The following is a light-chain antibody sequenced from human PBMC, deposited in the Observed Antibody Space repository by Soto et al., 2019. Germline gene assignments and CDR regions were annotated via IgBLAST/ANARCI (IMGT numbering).Light chain of an antibody. CDR1: QDISNR. Sequence: DIRITHSPSSLSASVLYRATSTFQASQDISNRLNWYQQKPGKAPKLLIYDASKLETGVPSRFSGSGSATDYTLTISSLQAEDIARYYCQQCDQLPLTFGGGTKVDIK. CDR3: QQCDQLPLT. CDR2: DAS. J-gene: IGKJ4*01. V-gene: IGKV1-33*01.